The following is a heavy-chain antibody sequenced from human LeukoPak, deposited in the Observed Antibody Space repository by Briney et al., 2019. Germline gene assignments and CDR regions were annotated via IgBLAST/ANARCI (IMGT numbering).Heavy chain of an antibody. J-gene: IGHJ6*03. CDR3: ARDKGSSWYHFYYYYYMDV. Sequence: GGSLRLSCAASGFTFSNYWMSWVRQAPGKGLEWVANIKQDRSEKYYVDSVKGRFTISRDNAKNSLYLQMNSLRAEDTAVYYCARDKGSSWYHFYYYYYMDVWGKGTTVTISS. D-gene: IGHD6-13*01. CDR1: GFTFSNYW. V-gene: IGHV3-7*01. CDR2: IKQDRSEK.